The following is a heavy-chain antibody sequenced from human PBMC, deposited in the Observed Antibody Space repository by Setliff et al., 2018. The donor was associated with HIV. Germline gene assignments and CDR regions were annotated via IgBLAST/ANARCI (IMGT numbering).Heavy chain of an antibody. D-gene: IGHD5-18*01. V-gene: IGHV4-30-4*01. Sequence: PSETLSLTCSVSGGSTTSGGYYWSWIRQHPGKGLEYIGYIYYSGSTYYNPSLKSRVTISVDTSKNQFSLKLSSVTAADTAVYYCARRQQLWLLYAFDIWGQGTMVTVSS. CDR2: IYYSGST. CDR3: ARRQQLWLLYAFDI. CDR1: GGSTTSGGYY. J-gene: IGHJ3*02.